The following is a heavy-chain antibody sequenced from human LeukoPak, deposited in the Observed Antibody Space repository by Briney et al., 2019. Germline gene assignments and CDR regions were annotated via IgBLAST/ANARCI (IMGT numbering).Heavy chain of an antibody. Sequence: SETLSLTCTVSGGSISSYYWSWIRQPPGKGLEWIGYIYYSGTNYNPSLKSRVTISADTSKSQFSLKLSSVTAADTAVYYCARELWIAAVGTTAFDYWGQGTLVTVSS. CDR2: IYYSGT. V-gene: IGHV4-59*12. CDR3: ARELWIAAVGTTAFDY. D-gene: IGHD6-13*01. J-gene: IGHJ4*02. CDR1: GGSISSYY.